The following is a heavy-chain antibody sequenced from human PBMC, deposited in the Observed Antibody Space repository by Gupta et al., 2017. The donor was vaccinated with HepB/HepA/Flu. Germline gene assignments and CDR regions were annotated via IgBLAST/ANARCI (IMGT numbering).Heavy chain of an antibody. V-gene: IGHV3-48*02. CDR3: ARGSLNDWGSVYYFDY. J-gene: IGHJ4*02. CDR2: ISSSSSTI. CDR1: GFTFSSYS. Sequence: EVQLVESGGGLVQPGGSLRLSCAASGFTFSSYSMNWVRQAPGKGLEWVSYISSSSSTIYYADSVKGRFTISRDNAKNSLYLQMNSLRDEDTAVYYCARGSLNDWGSVYYFDYWGQGTLVTVSS. D-gene: IGHD7-27*01.